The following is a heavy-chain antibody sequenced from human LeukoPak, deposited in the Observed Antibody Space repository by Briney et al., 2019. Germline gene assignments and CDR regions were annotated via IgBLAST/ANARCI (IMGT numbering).Heavy chain of an antibody. Sequence: PGGSLRLSCAASRFTFSDYYMSWIRQAPGKGLEWIAYINNRGDGMNYADSVRGRFTISRDNANNSLYLQMHTLRAEDTAVYYCATWTGLVPGWGQGTLVTVSS. V-gene: IGHV3-11*01. J-gene: IGHJ4*02. CDR2: INNRGDGM. CDR1: RFTFSDYY. D-gene: IGHD3-10*01. CDR3: ATWTGLVPG.